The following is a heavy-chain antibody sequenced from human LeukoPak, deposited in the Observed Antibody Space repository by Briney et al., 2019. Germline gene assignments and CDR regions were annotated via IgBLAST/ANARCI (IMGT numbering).Heavy chain of an antibody. CDR2: IIPILGIA. J-gene: IGHJ4*02. Sequence: SVKVSCKASGGTFSSYAISWVRQAPGQGLEWMGRIIPILGIANYAQKFQGRVTITADKSTSTAYMELSSLRSEDTAVYYCARGGVGMYYFDYWGQGTLVAVSS. CDR1: GGTFSSYA. V-gene: IGHV1-69*04. D-gene: IGHD2-21*01. CDR3: ARGGVGMYYFDY.